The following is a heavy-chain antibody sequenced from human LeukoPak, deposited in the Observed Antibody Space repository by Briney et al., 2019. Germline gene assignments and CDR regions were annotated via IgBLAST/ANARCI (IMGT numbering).Heavy chain of an antibody. Sequence: GGPPRLSCAASGFTFSDHAMSWVRQAPGKGLEWVSAIRGTGTTTFYAASVKGRFTISRDNSKNTADLQMNSLRAEDTAVYYCAKVSWLGTLPSYHFDSWGQGTQVTVSS. CDR1: GFTFSDHA. CDR3: AKVSWLGTLPSYHFDS. D-gene: IGHD6-19*01. CDR2: IRGTGTTT. V-gene: IGHV3-23*01. J-gene: IGHJ4*02.